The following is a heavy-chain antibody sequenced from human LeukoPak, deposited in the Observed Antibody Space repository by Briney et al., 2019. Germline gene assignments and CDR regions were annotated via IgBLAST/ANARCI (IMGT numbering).Heavy chain of an antibody. J-gene: IGHJ5*02. CDR2: IYYSGST. V-gene: IGHV4-30-4*01. D-gene: IGHD2-2*01. CDR3: ARGGDWSSTCCYPFWFDP. Sequence: SQTLSLTCTVSGGSISSGDYYRSWIRQPPGKGLEWNGYIYYSGSTYYNPSLKSRVTISVDTSKNQFSLKLSSVTAADTAVYYCARGGDWSSTCCYPFWFDPWGQGTLVTVSS. CDR1: GGSISSGDYY.